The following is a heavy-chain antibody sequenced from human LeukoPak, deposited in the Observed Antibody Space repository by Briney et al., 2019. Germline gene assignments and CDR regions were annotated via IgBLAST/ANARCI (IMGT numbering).Heavy chain of an antibody. D-gene: IGHD3-16*01. Sequence: PGGSLSLSCAASGFIFSDYYMTWIRQAPGKGLEWVSDISSSRSYTNYTDSVKGRFTISRDNAKNSLYLQMNRLRADDTAVYYCASGGGGMVIGDYWGQGTLVTVSS. CDR1: GFIFSDYY. V-gene: IGHV3-11*06. CDR3: ASGGGGMVIGDY. J-gene: IGHJ4*02. CDR2: ISSSRSYT.